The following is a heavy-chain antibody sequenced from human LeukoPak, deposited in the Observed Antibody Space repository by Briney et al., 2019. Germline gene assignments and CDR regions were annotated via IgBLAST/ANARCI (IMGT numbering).Heavy chain of an antibody. CDR1: GGSISSGSYY. V-gene: IGHV4-61*02. CDR3: ARGRGYSYGFSLGY. D-gene: IGHD5-18*01. J-gene: IGHJ4*02. Sequence: SETLSLTCTVSGGSISSGSYYWSWIRQPAGKGLGWIGRIYTSGITNYNPSLKSRVTISVDTSKNQFSLKLSSVTAADTAVYYCARGRGYSYGFSLGYWGQGTLVTVSS. CDR2: IYTSGIT.